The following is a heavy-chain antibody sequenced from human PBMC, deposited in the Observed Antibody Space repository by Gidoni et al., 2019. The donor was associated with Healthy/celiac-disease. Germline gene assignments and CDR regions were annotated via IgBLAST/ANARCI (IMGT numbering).Heavy chain of an antibody. CDR1: GFTFSSYA. CDR3: ATQGYCSSTSCLRYWFDP. D-gene: IGHD2-2*01. V-gene: IGHV3-23*01. J-gene: IGHJ5*02. CDR2: ISGSGGST. Sequence: EVQLLESGGGLVQPGGSLRLSCAASGFTFSSYAMSWVRQAPGKGLEWVSAISGSGGSTYYADSVKGRFTISRDNSKNTLYLQMNSLRAEDTAVYYCATQGYCSSTSCLRYWFDPWGQGTLVTVSS.